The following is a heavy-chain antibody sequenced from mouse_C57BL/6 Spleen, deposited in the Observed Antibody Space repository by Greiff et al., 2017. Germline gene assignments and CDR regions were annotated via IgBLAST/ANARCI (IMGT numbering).Heavy chain of an antibody. V-gene: IGHV1-81*01. J-gene: IGHJ4*01. CDR1: GYTFTSYG. Sequence: QVQLQQSGAELARPGASVKLSCKASGYTFTSYGISWVKQRTGQGLEWIGEIYPRSGNTYYNEKFKGKATLTAAKSSSTAYMELRSLPSEDSAVYFCARSEDWDAMDYWGQGTSVTVSS. CDR2: IYPRSGNT. CDR3: ARSEDWDAMDY. D-gene: IGHD4-1*01.